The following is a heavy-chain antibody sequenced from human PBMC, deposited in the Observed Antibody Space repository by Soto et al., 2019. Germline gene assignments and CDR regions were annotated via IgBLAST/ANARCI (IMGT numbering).Heavy chain of an antibody. CDR2: LSGSGVST. V-gene: IGHV3-23*01. D-gene: IGHD6-13*01. CDR1: GFTFSSYA. J-gene: IGHJ4*02. Sequence: EVQLLESGGGLVQPGGSLRLSCAASGFTFSSYAMSWVRQAPGKGLEWVSALSGSGVSTYYADSVKGRFTISRDNSKNTLDLQMNSLRAEDTAVYYCAKEHHYSSSWSEFDYWGQGTLVTVSS. CDR3: AKEHHYSSSWSEFDY.